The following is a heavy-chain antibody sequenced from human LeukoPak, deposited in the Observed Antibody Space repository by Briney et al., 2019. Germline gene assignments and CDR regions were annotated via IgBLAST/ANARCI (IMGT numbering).Heavy chain of an antibody. Sequence: PGGSLRLSCAASGFTVSSYWMHWVRQAPGKGLVWVSRINTDGGSTNYADSVKGRFTISRDNAKNTLYLQMNSLRAEDTAVYYCAKTYFYDSGGYFYESTFDIWGRGTMVTVSS. CDR1: GFTVSSYW. CDR2: INTDGGST. J-gene: IGHJ3*02. D-gene: IGHD3-22*01. V-gene: IGHV3-74*01. CDR3: AKTYFYDSGGYFYESTFDI.